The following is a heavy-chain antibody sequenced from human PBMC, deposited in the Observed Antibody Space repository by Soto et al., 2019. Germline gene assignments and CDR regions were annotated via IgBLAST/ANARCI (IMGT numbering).Heavy chain of an antibody. CDR3: ARGADGADAFDI. CDR1: GFTFSSYG. V-gene: IGHV3-13*01. CDR2: IGTAGDT. D-gene: IGHD3-10*01. J-gene: IGHJ3*02. Sequence: EVQLVESGGGLVQPGGSLRLSCAASGFTFSSYGMHWVRQATGKGLEWVSAIGTAGDTYYPGSVKGRFTISRENAKNSLYLQMNSLRAEDTAVYYCARGADGADAFDIWGQGTMVTVSS.